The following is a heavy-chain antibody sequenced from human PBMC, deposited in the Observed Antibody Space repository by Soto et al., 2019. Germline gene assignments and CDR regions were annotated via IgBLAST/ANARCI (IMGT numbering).Heavy chain of an antibody. CDR3: AKDLGHGGRGAFDI. D-gene: IGHD7-27*01. J-gene: IGHJ3*02. Sequence: QVQLVESGGGVVQPGRSLRLSCAASGFTFSSYGMHWVRQAPGKGLEWVALISYDGSNKYYADSVKGRFTISRDNSKNTLYLTRTGLRPEDTAVYYCAKDLGHGGRGAFDIWGQGTMVTVSS. CDR2: ISYDGSNK. CDR1: GFTFSSYG. V-gene: IGHV3-30*18.